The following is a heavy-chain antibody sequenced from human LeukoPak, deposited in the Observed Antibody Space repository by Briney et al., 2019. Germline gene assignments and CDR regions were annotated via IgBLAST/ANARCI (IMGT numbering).Heavy chain of an antibody. Sequence: ASVKVSCKASGYTFTGYYMHWVRQAPGQGLEWTGWINPNSGGTNYAQKFQGRVTMTRDTSISTAYMELSRLRSDDTAVYYCARASSATVVTLVPYWGQGTLVTVSS. D-gene: IGHD4-23*01. CDR3: ARASSATVVTLVPY. CDR1: GYTFTGYY. V-gene: IGHV1-2*02. CDR2: INPNSGGT. J-gene: IGHJ4*02.